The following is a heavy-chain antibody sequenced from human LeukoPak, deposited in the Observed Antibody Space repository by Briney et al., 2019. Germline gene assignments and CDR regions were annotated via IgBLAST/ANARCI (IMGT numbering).Heavy chain of an antibody. J-gene: IGHJ4*02. CDR1: GFTFSSYG. V-gene: IGHV3-23*01. D-gene: IGHD6-13*01. Sequence: GGSLRLSCAASGFTFSSYGMSWVRQAPGKGLEWVSAISGSGGSTYYADSVKGRFTISRDNAKNSLYLQMNSLRAEDTAVYYCARDIAAADTSGFGYWGQGTLVTVSS. CDR3: ARDIAAADTSGFGY. CDR2: ISGSGGST.